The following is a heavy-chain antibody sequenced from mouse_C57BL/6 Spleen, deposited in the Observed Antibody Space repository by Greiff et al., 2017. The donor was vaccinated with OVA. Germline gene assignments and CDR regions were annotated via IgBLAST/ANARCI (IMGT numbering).Heavy chain of an antibody. CDR2: IWRGGST. J-gene: IGHJ1*03. D-gene: IGHD2-4*01. V-gene: IGHV2-5*01. CDR1: GFSLTSYG. Sequence: QVQLKESGPGLVQPSQSLSITCTVSGFSLTSYGVHWVRQSPGKGLEWLGVIWRGGSTDYNAAFMSRLSITKDNSKCQVFFKMNSLQADDTAIYYCAKNPRMDDYSYWYFDVWGTGTTVTVSS. CDR3: AKNPRMDDYSYWYFDV.